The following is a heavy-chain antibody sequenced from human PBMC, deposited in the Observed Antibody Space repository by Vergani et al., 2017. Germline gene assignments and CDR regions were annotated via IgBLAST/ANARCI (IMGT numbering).Heavy chain of an antibody. CDR3: ARISGDYYDSSGYPHDAVDI. Sequence: QVHLQESGPGLVKPSETLSLTCTVSGGSISSYYWSWIRQPAGXGLEWIGRIYTSGSTNYNPSLKSRVTMSVDTSKNQFSLKLSSVTAADTAVYYCARISGDYYDSSGYPHDAVDIWGQGTMVTVSS. J-gene: IGHJ3*02. CDR1: GGSISSYY. CDR2: IYTSGST. V-gene: IGHV4-4*07. D-gene: IGHD3-22*01.